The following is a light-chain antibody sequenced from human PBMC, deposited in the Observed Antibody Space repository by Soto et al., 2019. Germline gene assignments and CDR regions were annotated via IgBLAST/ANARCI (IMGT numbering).Light chain of an antibody. CDR2: GNS. J-gene: IGLJ1*01. V-gene: IGLV1-40*01. CDR3: QYYDSSLSLHV. Sequence: QSVLTQPPSVSGAPGQRVTISCTGSSSNIGAGYDVHWYQQLPGTAPKLLIYGNSNQPSGVPDRCSGSKSGTSASLAITGLQAEDEADYYCQYYDSSLSLHVFGTGTKLTVL. CDR1: SSNIGAGYD.